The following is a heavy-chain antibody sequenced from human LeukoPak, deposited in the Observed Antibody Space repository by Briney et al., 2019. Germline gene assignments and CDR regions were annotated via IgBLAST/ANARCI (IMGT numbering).Heavy chain of an antibody. J-gene: IGHJ4*02. V-gene: IGHV3-7*01. D-gene: IGHD5-12*01. CDR1: GGSISSSNW. CDR2: IKQDGSEK. Sequence: PSETLSLTCAVSGGSISSSNWWSWVRQAPGKGLEWVANIKQDGSEKYYVDSVKGRFTISRDNAKNSLYLQMSSLRADDMAVYYCATLVATTRFDYWGQGTLVTVSS. CDR3: ATLVATTRFDY.